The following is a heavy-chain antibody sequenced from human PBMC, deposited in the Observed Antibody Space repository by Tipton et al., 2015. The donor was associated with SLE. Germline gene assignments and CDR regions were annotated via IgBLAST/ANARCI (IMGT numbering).Heavy chain of an antibody. CDR2: IIPLLNTS. CDR1: GGIFRNFA. Sequence: QLVQSGAEVKKPGSSVKVSCKISGGIFRNFAITWVRQAPGQGLEWMGGIIPLLNTSNYAQRLQDRVRITTDESASTAYIELSSLRSEDTAVYYCARAWGSVDYWGQGTLVTVSS. D-gene: IGHD7-27*01. V-gene: IGHV1-69*05. CDR3: ARAWGSVDY. J-gene: IGHJ4*02.